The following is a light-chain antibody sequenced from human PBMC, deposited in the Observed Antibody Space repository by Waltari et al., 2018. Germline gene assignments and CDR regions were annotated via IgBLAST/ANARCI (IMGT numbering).Light chain of an antibody. J-gene: IGKJ2*01. V-gene: IGKV1-8*01. CDR1: QGISSY. CDR2: AAS. Sequence: AIRMTQSPSSFSASTGDSVTITCRASQGISSYLAWYQQKPGKAPKLLIYAASTLQSGVPSRFSGSGSGTDFTLTIGCLQSEDFATYYCQQYYSYPYTFGQGTKLEIK. CDR3: QQYYSYPYT.